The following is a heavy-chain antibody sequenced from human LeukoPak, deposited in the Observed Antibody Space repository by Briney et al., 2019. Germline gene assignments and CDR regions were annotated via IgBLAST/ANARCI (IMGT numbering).Heavy chain of an antibody. V-gene: IGHV3-21*01. D-gene: IGHD4-17*01. CDR1: GSIFSTYN. J-gene: IGHJ4*02. CDR3: ASVRSGDTRDFDY. CDR2: IISTSDT. Sequence: GGSLRLSCAASGSIFSTYNMNWVRQAPGKGLEWVSSIISTSDTYYADSVKGRFTISRDNAKNSLYLQMNSLRAEDTAIYYCASVRSGDTRDFDYWGQGTLVTVSS.